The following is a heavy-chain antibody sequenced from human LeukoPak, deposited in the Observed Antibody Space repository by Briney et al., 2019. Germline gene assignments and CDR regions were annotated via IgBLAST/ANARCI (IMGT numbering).Heavy chain of an antibody. D-gene: IGHD2-2*01. CDR1: GFTFSSYW. CDR2: IKQDGSEK. Sequence: PGGSLRLSCAASGFTFSSYWMSWVRQAPGKGLEWVANIKQDGSEKYYVDSVKGRFTISRDNAKNSLYLQMNSLRAEDTAVYYCARCAGGHSCYFYFDYWGQGTLVTVSS. CDR3: ARCAGGHSCYFYFDY. V-gene: IGHV3-7*03. J-gene: IGHJ4*02.